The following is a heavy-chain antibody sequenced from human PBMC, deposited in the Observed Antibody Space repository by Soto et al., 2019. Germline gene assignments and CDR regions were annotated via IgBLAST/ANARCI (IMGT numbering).Heavy chain of an antibody. V-gene: IGHV1-8*01. CDR1: GYTFTSYD. CDR2: MNPNSGNT. Sequence: QVQLVQSGAEVKKPGASVKVSCKASGYTFTSYDINWVRQATGQGLEWMGWMNPNSGNTVYAQKFQGRVTMTRNTSIGTAYVELSSLRSEDTAVYYCARKRTGTTSNWFEPGGQGTVVTVSS. CDR3: ARKRTGTTSNWFEP. D-gene: IGHD1-7*01. J-gene: IGHJ5*02.